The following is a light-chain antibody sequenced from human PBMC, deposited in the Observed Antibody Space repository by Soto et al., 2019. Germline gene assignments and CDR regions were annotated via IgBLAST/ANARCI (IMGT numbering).Light chain of an antibody. CDR3: QSYDSSLSGSV. V-gene: IGLV1-40*01. CDR2: GNS. J-gene: IGLJ2*01. CDR1: SSNIGAGYD. Sequence: QSVLTQPPSVSGAPGQRGTISCTRSSSNIGAGYDVHWYQQLPGTAPNLLIYGNSNRTSGVPDRFSGSKSGTSASLAITGLQAEDEADYYCQSYDSSLSGSVFGGGTKLTVL.